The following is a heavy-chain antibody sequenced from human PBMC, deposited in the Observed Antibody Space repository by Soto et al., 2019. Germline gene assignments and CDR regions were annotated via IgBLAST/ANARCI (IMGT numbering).Heavy chain of an antibody. Sequence: QVQLVQSGAEVKKPGSSVKVSCKASGGTFSSYAISWVRQAPGQGLEWMGGIIPIFGTANYAQKFQGRVTITADKSTSTAYMELRSLRAEDTAVYYCARGGVISLYYYYGMDVWGQGTTVTVSS. CDR2: IIPIFGTA. CDR1: GGTFSSYA. CDR3: ARGGVISLYYYYGMDV. D-gene: IGHD3-22*01. J-gene: IGHJ6*02. V-gene: IGHV1-69*06.